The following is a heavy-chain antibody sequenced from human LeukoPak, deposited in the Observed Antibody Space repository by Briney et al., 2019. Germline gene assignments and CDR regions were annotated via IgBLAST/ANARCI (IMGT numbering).Heavy chain of an antibody. Sequence: PSETLSLTCTVSGGPIRNSYWSWVRHSAGTGMQWIGRIHGTLGSTNHNPSLKSRVVMSLDTSSNQFSLRLNAMSAADTATYYCARIFDRDIWGQGTLVTVSP. CDR3: ARIFDRDI. V-gene: IGHV4-4*07. J-gene: IGHJ3*02. D-gene: IGHD3-3*01. CDR1: GGPIRNSY. CDR2: IHGTLGST.